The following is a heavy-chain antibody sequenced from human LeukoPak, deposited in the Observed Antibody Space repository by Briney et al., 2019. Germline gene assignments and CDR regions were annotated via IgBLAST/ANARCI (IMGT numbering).Heavy chain of an antibody. CDR1: GYTFTGYY. J-gene: IGHJ3*02. V-gene: IGHV1-2*02. D-gene: IGHD3-22*01. CDR3: ATYDSSGYYEKGDAFDI. CDR2: INPNSGGT. Sequence: ASVKVSCKASGYTFTGYYMHWVRQAPGQGLEWMGWINPNSGGTNYAQKFQGRVTMTRDTSISTAYMELSRLRSDDTAVYYCATYDSSGYYEKGDAFDIWGQGTMVTVSS.